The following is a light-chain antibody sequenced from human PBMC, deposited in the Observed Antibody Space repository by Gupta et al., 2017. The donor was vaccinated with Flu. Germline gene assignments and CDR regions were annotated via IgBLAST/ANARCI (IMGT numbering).Light chain of an antibody. CDR2: DAS. V-gene: IGKV3-11*01. CDR1: QSVGTY. CDR3: QHRYNWPPRGT. Sequence: EVVLTHSLATLSLSPGDRATLSCRASQSVGTYLAWYQQKSGQSPRRLIYDASKRATGIPARFSGSGSGTDVTLTISSREPDDFAVYYCQHRYNWPPRGTFGQGTKLEI. J-gene: IGKJ2*02.